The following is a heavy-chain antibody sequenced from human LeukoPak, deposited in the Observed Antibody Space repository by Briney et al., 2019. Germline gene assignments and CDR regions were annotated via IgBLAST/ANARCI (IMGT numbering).Heavy chain of an antibody. D-gene: IGHD3-10*01. CDR3: ARGGYMVRGVIIDY. Sequence: PSETLSLTCAVYGGSFSVYYWSWIRQPPGKGLEWIGEINHSGSTNYNPSLKSRVTISVDTSKNQFSLKLSSVTAADTAVYYCARGGYMVRGVIIDYWGQGTLVTVSS. CDR1: GGSFSVYY. V-gene: IGHV4-34*01. CDR2: INHSGST. J-gene: IGHJ4*02.